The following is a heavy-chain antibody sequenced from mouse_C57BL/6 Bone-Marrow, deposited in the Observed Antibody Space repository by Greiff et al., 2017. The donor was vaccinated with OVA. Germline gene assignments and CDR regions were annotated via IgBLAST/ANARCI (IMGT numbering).Heavy chain of an antibody. D-gene: IGHD2-5*01. CDR1: GYTFTDYN. J-gene: IGHJ4*01. Sequence: VQLQQSGPELVKPGASVKIPCKASGYTFTDYNMDWVKQSHGKSLEWIGDINPNNGGTIYNQKFKGKATLTVDKSSSTAYMELRSLTSEDTAVYYCARWRSPYYSNRYAMDYWGQGTAVTVSS. CDR3: ARWRSPYYSNRYAMDY. CDR2: INPNNGGT. V-gene: IGHV1-18*01.